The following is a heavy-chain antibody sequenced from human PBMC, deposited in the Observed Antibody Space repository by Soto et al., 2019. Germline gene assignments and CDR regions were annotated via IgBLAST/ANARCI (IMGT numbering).Heavy chain of an antibody. V-gene: IGHV3-74*01. CDR3: ARGGHSNYDLDY. CDR1: GFIFSGYW. Sequence: EVQLEESGGGLVQPGGSLRLSCAASGFIFSGYWMHWVRQAPGKGLVWVSRINSDGSSTSNADSVKGRFTIFRDNAKNTLYLQMNSLRAEDTAVYYCARGGHSNYDLDYWGQGTLVTVSS. CDR2: INSDGSST. J-gene: IGHJ4*02. D-gene: IGHD4-4*01.